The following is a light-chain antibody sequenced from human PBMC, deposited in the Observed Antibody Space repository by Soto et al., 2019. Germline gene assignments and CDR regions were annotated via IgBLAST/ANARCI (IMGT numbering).Light chain of an antibody. CDR2: GAS. V-gene: IGKV3-15*01. Sequence: EIVMTQSPATLSVSPWERATLSCRASQSVSNNLAWYQQKPGQAPRLLIYGASTRATGIPARFSGSGSGTEFTLTISSLQSEDFEVYYCQQYNNWPRTFGQGTKVDIK. CDR3: QQYNNWPRT. J-gene: IGKJ1*01. CDR1: QSVSNN.